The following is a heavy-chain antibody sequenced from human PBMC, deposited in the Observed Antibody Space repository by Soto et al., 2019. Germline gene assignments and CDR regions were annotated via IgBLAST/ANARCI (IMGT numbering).Heavy chain of an antibody. D-gene: IGHD3-16*01. V-gene: IGHV4-59*01. J-gene: IGHJ5*02. CDR2: IYYSGST. CDR3: ARDLIFGRSSS. CDR1: GGSISSYY. Sequence: SETLSLTCTVSGGSISSYYWSWIRQPPGKGLEWIGYIYYSGSTNYNPSLKSRVTISVDTSKNQFSLKLSSVTAADTAVYYCARDLIFGRSSSWGQGTLVTVAS.